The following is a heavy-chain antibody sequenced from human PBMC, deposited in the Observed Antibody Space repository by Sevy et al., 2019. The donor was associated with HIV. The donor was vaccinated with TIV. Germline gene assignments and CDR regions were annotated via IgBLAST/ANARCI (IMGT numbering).Heavy chain of an antibody. D-gene: IGHD5-12*01. CDR2: IKSKTDGGTI. CDR3: ITDPGYRGYDEEVINYYYYGMDV. CDR1: GFTFSSAW. V-gene: IGHV3-15*01. J-gene: IGHJ6*02. Sequence: GGSLRLSCAASGFTFSSAWMSWVRLAPGKGLEWVGRIKSKTDGGTIDYAAPVKGRFTISREDSKNTLYLQMKGLKTEDTAVYYCITDPGYRGYDEEVINYYYYGMDVWGQGTTVTVSS.